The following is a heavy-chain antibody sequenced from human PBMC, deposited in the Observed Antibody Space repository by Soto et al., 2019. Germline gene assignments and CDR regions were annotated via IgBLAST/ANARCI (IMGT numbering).Heavy chain of an antibody. CDR1: GYTFATYW. V-gene: IGHV5-51*01. Sequence: GESLKISCEASGYTFATYWIGWVRQMPGKGLEWMGIIYPSDSDTRYSPSFQGQVTISADKSITTAYLQWSSLKASDTAIYYCARLSKDYGDYIDYWGRGTLVTVSS. D-gene: IGHD4-17*01. J-gene: IGHJ4*02. CDR3: ARLSKDYGDYIDY. CDR2: IYPSDSDT.